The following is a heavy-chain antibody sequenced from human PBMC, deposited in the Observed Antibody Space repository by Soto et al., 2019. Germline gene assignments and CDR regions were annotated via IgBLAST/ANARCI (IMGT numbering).Heavy chain of an antibody. Sequence: ASVKVSFKASGYTFTSYGISWVRQAPGQGLEWMGWINAYNGNTKYAQKFQGRVTMTTDTSASTAYMELSSLRSEDTAVYYCARARYSSGWYSGYFDYWGQGTLVTVSS. J-gene: IGHJ4*02. D-gene: IGHD6-19*01. V-gene: IGHV1-18*01. CDR2: INAYNGNT. CDR1: GYTFTSYG. CDR3: ARARYSSGWYSGYFDY.